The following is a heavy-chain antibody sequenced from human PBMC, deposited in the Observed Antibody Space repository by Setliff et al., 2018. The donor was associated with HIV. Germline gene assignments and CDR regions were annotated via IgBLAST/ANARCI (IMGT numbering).Heavy chain of an antibody. CDR3: ARDFGGRWTFDY. J-gene: IGHJ4*02. CDR1: GYTFTSQH. D-gene: IGHD3-10*01. Sequence: ASVKVSCKTSGYTFTSQHLHWVRQAPGQGLEWMGMITPSDGNTNYEQKFQGRVTMTRDTSTTTVYMELSSLTSEDTAIYYCARDFGGRWTFDYWGQGTLVTVSS. CDR2: ITPSDGNT. V-gene: IGHV1-46*01.